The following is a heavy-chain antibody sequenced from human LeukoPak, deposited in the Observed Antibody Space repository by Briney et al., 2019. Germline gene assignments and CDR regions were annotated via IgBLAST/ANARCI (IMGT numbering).Heavy chain of an antibody. V-gene: IGHV1-2*02. CDR1: GYTFTFYY. CDR3: ARDSFTVTTPDY. CDR2: INPNSGGT. D-gene: IGHD4-17*01. J-gene: IGHJ4*02. Sequence: GASVTVSCTASGYTFTFYYMHWVRQAPGQGLEWMGWINPNSGGTNYAHKFQGRVTMTRDTSISTAYMELSRLRSDDTAVYYCARDSFTVTTPDYWGQGTLVTVSS.